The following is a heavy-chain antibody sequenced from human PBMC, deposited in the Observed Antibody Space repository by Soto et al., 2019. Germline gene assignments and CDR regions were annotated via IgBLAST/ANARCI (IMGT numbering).Heavy chain of an antibody. J-gene: IGHJ6*02. CDR3: ARDKGGAALKGSGMDV. CDR1: GGSIGSRDYY. D-gene: IGHD2-8*01. V-gene: IGHV4-31*02. CDR2: IYYNGNT. Sequence: QVQMRQSGPGLVKPSQTLSLKCSVSGGSIGSRDYYWSWIRQHPEKGLEWIGSIYYNGNTDYNPSPRGQPTISLDASMNEFSLNLTSVTAADTAVYYCARDKGGAALKGSGMDVWGQGTTVTVS.